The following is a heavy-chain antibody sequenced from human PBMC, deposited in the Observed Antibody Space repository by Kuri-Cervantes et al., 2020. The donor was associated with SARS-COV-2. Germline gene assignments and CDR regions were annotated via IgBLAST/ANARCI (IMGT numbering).Heavy chain of an antibody. D-gene: IGHD5-24*01. CDR2: IYYSGST. J-gene: IGHJ3*02. V-gene: IGHV4-39*01. CDR3: ARQREMATTPDAFDI. CDR1: GGSISSSSYY. Sequence: ESLKISCTVSGGSISSSSYYWGWIRQPPGKGLEWIGSIYYSGSTYYNPSLKSRVTISVDTSKNQFSLKLSSVTAADTAVYYCARQREMATTPDAFDIWGQGTMVTVSS.